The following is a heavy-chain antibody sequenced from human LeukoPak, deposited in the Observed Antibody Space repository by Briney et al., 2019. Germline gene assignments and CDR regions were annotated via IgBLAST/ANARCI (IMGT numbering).Heavy chain of an antibody. V-gene: IGHV1-46*01. J-gene: IGHJ5*02. D-gene: IGHD3-10*01. Sequence: ASVKVSCKASGYTFTSYYMHWVRQAPGQGLEWMGIINPSGGSTSYAQKFQGRVTMTRDTSTSTVYMELSGLRSEDTAVYYCARDPDGDYYGSGSWFDPWGQGTLVTVSS. CDR3: ARDPDGDYYGSGSWFDP. CDR1: GYTFTSYY. CDR2: INPSGGST.